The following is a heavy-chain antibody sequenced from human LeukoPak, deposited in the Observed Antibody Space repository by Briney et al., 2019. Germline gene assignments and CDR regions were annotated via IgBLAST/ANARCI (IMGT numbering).Heavy chain of an antibody. V-gene: IGHV1-2*02. CDR1: GYTFSGYY. D-gene: IGHD3-10*01. J-gene: IGHJ4*02. CDR3: AGYTVVRGLTLSAFDI. Sequence: ASVKVSCKSSGYTFSGYYIHWVRQAPGQGLEWMGCFDPNTGATHYAQKFQGRVTMTRDTSIDTDFLELRSLISDDTALYYCAGYTVVRGLTLSAFDIWGQGTLVTVSS. CDR2: FDPNTGAT.